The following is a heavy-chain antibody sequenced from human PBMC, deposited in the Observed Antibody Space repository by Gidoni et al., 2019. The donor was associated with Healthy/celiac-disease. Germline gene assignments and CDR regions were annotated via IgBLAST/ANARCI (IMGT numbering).Heavy chain of an antibody. D-gene: IGHD5-18*01. Sequence: QVQLQESGPGLVKPSQILSLPCPVSGGSLSSGDYYWSWIRQPTGKGLEWIGYIYYSGSTYYNPSLKSRVTISVDTSKNQFSLKLSSVTAADTAVYYCARDAYSYGHPLFDYWGQGTLVTVSS. J-gene: IGHJ4*02. V-gene: IGHV4-30-4*01. CDR3: ARDAYSYGHPLFDY. CDR2: IYYSGST. CDR1: GGSLSSGDYY.